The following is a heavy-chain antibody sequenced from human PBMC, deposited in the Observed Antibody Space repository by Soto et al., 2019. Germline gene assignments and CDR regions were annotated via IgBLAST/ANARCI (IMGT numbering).Heavy chain of an antibody. Sequence: HPGGSLRLSCAAAGFTVDSYSINWVRQAPGKRLEWVSYISSSSGSIFYADSVRGRFTISRDNARNSVFLHLNSLRAEDTAVYYWARDNEGAQFASSNNALGGQGTLVTVSS. CDR2: ISSSSGSI. CDR3: ARDNEGAQFASSNNAL. V-gene: IGHV3-48*01. CDR1: GFTVDSYS. D-gene: IGHD6-19*01. J-gene: IGHJ4*02.